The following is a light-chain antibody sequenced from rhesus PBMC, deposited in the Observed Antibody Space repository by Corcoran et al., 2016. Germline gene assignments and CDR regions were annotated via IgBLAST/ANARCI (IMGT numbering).Light chain of an antibody. CDR2: EVS. J-gene: IGLJ1*01. CDR3: SSYAGSNTYI. Sequence: QAALTQPRSVSGSPGQLVTISCTGTSSDIGGYNYVSWYQQHPGTAPKLMIYEVSKLPSGVSDRFSGSQSGNPASLTIAGLQAEDEADYYCSSYAGSNTYIFGAGTRLTVL. CDR1: SSDIGGYNY. V-gene: IGLV2-32*02.